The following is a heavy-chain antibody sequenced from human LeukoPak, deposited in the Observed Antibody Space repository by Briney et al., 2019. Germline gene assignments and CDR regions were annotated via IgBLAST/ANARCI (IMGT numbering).Heavy chain of an antibody. CDR2: LNSDGNTT. CDR3: AREKGYQTVYFDY. Sequence: PGGSLRLSCAASGFTFNTYWMHWVRQAPGKGLVWVSRLNSDGNTTTYAGSVKGRFTISRDNAKNSVYLQLDSLRGEDTALYYCAREKGYQTVYFDYWGQGTLVTVSS. J-gene: IGHJ4*02. CDR1: GFTFNTYW. V-gene: IGHV3-74*01. D-gene: IGHD2-2*01.